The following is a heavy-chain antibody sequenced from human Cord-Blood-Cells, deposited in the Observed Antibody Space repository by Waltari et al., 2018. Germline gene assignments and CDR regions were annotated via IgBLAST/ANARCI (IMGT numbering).Heavy chain of an antibody. CDR2: INPNSGGT. V-gene: IGHV1-2*02. J-gene: IGHJ5*02. D-gene: IGHD6-13*01. CDR1: GYTFTGYY. Sequence: QVQLVQSGAEVKKPGASAKVSCTASGYTFTGYYMHWVRQAPGQGLEWMGWINPNSGGTNYAQKFQGRVTMTRDTSISTAYMELSRLRSDDTAVYYCARVAAAGTGSGWFDPWGQGTLVTVSS. CDR3: ARVAAAGTGSGWFDP.